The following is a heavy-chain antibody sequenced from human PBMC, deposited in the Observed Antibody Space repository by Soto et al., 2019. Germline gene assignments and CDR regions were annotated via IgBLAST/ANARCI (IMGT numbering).Heavy chain of an antibody. CDR2: IIPIFGTA. J-gene: IGHJ4*02. CDR3: AGNTYYYDSSGYDYFDY. CDR1: GGTFSSYA. D-gene: IGHD3-22*01. V-gene: IGHV1-69*01. Sequence: QVQLVQSGAEVKKPGSSVKVSCKASGGTFSSYAISWVRQAPGQGLEWMGGIIPIFGTANYAQKFQGRVTITADESTSTAYMELSSLRSEDMAVYYCAGNTYYYDSSGYDYFDYWGQGTLVTVSS.